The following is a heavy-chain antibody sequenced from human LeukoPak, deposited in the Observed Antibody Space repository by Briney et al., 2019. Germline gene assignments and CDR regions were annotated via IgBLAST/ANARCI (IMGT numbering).Heavy chain of an antibody. Sequence: PSETLSLTCTVSGGSISSYYWSWIRQPPGKGLEWIGYIYYSGSTNYNPSLKSRVTISVDTSKNQFSLKLSSVTAADTAVYYCARDDYSNPGCFDPWGQGTLVTVSS. J-gene: IGHJ5*02. CDR3: ARDDYSNPGCFDP. CDR2: IYYSGST. V-gene: IGHV4-59*01. D-gene: IGHD4-11*01. CDR1: GGSISSYY.